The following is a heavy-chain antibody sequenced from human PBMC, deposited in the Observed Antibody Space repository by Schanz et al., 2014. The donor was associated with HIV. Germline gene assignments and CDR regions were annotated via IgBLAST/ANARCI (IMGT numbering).Heavy chain of an antibody. CDR3: AGGVAAGIG. CDR1: GFSFDDCA. D-gene: IGHD6-13*01. V-gene: IGHV3-9*01. Sequence: EVQLVESGGGWVQPGRSLRLSCTASGFSFDDCAMHWVRQAPGKGLEWVSGISWSGKNTGYAASVEGRFTISRDNAKNSVFLQMNSLRAEDTATYYCAGGVAAGIGWGQGTLVTVSS. CDR2: ISWSGKNT. J-gene: IGHJ4*02.